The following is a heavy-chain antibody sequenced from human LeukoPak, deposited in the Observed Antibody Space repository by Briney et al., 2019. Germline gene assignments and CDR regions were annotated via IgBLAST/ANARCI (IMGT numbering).Heavy chain of an antibody. CDR3: ARAYCSSTSCFKFGDY. CDR1: GYTFTSYA. Sequence: ASVKVSCKASGYTFTSYAMHWVRQAPGQRLEWMGWINAGNGNTKYSQKFQGRVTITRDTSASTAYMELSSLKSEDTAVYYCARAYCSSTSCFKFGDYWGQGTLVTVSS. J-gene: IGHJ4*02. D-gene: IGHD2-2*01. CDR2: INAGNGNT. V-gene: IGHV1-3*01.